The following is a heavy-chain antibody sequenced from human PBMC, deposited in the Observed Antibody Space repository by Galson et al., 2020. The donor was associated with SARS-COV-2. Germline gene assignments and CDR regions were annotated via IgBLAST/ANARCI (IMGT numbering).Heavy chain of an antibody. Sequence: KIGESLKLSCKGSGYSFTSYWISWVRQMPGKGLEWMGRIDPSDSYTTYSPPFQGHVTISADKSISTAYLQWSSLKASDTAMYYCPRHLRYCSSTSCYDMFDYWGQGTLVTVSS. J-gene: IGHJ4*02. D-gene: IGHD2-2*01. CDR2: IDPSDSYT. CDR1: GYSFTSYW. CDR3: PRHLRYCSSTSCYDMFDY. V-gene: IGHV5-10-1*01.